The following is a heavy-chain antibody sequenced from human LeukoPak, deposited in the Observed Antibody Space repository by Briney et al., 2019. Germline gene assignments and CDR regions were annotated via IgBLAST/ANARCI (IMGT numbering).Heavy chain of an antibody. CDR2: ISSSSSYT. J-gene: IGHJ4*02. D-gene: IGHD6-19*01. V-gene: IGHV3-11*06. CDR3: ARDDFSSGWSLFDY. Sequence: NPGGSLRLSCAASGFTFSDYYMSWIRQAPGKGRDGVSYISSSSSYTNYADSVKGRFTISRDNAKNSLYLQMNSLRTEDTAVYYCARDDFSSGWSLFDYWGQGTLVTVSS. CDR1: GFTFSDYY.